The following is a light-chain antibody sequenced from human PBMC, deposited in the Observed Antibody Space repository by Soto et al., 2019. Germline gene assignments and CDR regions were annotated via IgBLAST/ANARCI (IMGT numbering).Light chain of an antibody. CDR2: DVS. J-gene: IGLJ2*01. CDR3: SSYTSSSTLG. Sequence: QSVLTQPASVSGSPGQSITISCTGTSSDVGGYNYVSWHQQHPGKAPKLMIYDVSNRPSGVSNRFSGSKSGNTASLTISGLQAEDEADYYCSSYTSSSTLGFGGGTKVTVL. V-gene: IGLV2-14*01. CDR1: SSDVGGYNY.